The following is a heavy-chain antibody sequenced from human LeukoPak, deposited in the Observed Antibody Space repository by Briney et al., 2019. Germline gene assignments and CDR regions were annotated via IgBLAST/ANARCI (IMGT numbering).Heavy chain of an antibody. Sequence: ASVKVSCKASGYTFTGYYMHWVRQAPGQGLEWMGWINPNSGGTNYAQKFQGRVTMTRDTSISTAYMELSSLRSEDTAVYYCATMNENSSSWYVSHFDYWGQGTLVTVSS. CDR2: INPNSGGT. CDR1: GYTFTGYY. J-gene: IGHJ4*02. D-gene: IGHD6-13*01. CDR3: ATMNENSSSWYVSHFDY. V-gene: IGHV1-2*02.